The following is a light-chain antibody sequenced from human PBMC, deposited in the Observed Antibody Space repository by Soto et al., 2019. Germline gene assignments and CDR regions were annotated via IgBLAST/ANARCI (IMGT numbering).Light chain of an antibody. CDR3: SSYTSSSTYV. Sequence: QSLLTQPPPVSRSPGQSVTIPCTGNRSDVGSYNRVSWYQQPPGTAPKLMIYEVSNRPSGVPDRFSGSKSGNTASLTISGLQAEDEADYYCSSYTSSSTYVFGTGTKVTVL. V-gene: IGLV2-18*02. CDR2: EVS. J-gene: IGLJ1*01. CDR1: RSDVGSYNR.